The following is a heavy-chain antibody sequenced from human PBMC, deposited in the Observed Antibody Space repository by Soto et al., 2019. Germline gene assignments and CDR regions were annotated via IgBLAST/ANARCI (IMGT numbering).Heavy chain of an antibody. CDR1: GFTFTSSA. J-gene: IGHJ4*02. V-gene: IGHV1-58*01. D-gene: IGHD6-19*01. CDR2: IVVGSGNT. CDR3: AAVVAVSGQRGDY. Sequence: SVKVSCKASGFTFTSSAVQWVRQARGQRLEWIGWIVVGSGNTNYAQKFQERVTITRDMSTSTAYMELSSLRSEDTAVYYCAAVVAVSGQRGDYWGQGTLVTVSS.